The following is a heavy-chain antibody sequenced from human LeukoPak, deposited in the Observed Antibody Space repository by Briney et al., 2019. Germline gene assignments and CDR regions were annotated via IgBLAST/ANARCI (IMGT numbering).Heavy chain of an antibody. V-gene: IGHV1-46*01. D-gene: IGHD2-2*01. CDR2: INPSGGST. CDR3: ASGYCSSTSCYEGYYYYYYGMDV. CDR1: GYTFTSYY. Sequence: ASVKVSCKASGYTFTSYYMHWVRQAPGQGLEWMGIINPSGGSTSYAQKFQGRVTMTRDTSTSTVYMELSSLRSEDTAVYYCASGYCSSTSCYEGYYYYYYGMDVWGQGTTVTVSS. J-gene: IGHJ6*02.